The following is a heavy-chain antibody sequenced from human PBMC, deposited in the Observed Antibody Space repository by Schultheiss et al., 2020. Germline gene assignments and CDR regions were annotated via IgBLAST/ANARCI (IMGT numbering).Heavy chain of an antibody. J-gene: IGHJ4*02. D-gene: IGHD6-19*01. Sequence: GGSLRLSCAASGFTFSSYSMNWVRQAPGKGLEWVGRIKSKTDGGTTDYAAPVKGRFTISRDDSKNTLYLQMNSLKTEDTAVYYCTTDAGWQWPFDYWGEGTLVTVSS. V-gene: IGHV3-15*07. CDR1: GFTFSSYS. CDR2: IKSKTDGGTT. CDR3: TTDAGWQWPFDY.